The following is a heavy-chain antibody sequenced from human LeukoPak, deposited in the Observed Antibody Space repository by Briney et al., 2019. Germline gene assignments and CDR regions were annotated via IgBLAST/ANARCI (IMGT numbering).Heavy chain of an antibody. CDR3: ARDRSLGELTTESPSFDY. D-gene: IGHD3-16*01. Sequence: SETLSLTCTVFGGSISSYYWGWIRQPAGKGLEWIGRIYTSGSTKYNPSLKSRVTMSIDTSKNQFSLKLSSVTAADTAVYYCARDRSLGELTTESPSFDYWGQGTLVTVPS. J-gene: IGHJ4*02. CDR2: IYTSGST. V-gene: IGHV4-4*07. CDR1: GGSISSYY.